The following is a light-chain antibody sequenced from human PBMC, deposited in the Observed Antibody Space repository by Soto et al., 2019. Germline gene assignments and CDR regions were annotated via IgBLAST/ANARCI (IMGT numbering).Light chain of an antibody. CDR1: QSVSSSY. CDR2: GAS. Sequence: EIVLTQSPGTLYLSPGERATLSCRASQSVSSSYLAWYQQKPGQAPRLLIYGASSRATGISDRFSGSGSGTDFTLTISRLEPEDFAVYYCHQYGSSSWTFGQGTKVDI. J-gene: IGKJ1*01. V-gene: IGKV3-20*01. CDR3: HQYGSSSWT.